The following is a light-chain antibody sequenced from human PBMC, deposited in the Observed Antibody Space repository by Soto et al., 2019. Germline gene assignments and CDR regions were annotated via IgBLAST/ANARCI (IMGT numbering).Light chain of an antibody. J-gene: IGKJ1*01. CDR1: QTISSW. CDR2: KAS. V-gene: IGKV1-5*03. Sequence: DIQMTKSPSTLSGSVGDRVTITCRASQTISSWLAWYQQKPGKAPKLLIYKASTLKSGVPSRFSGSGSGTEFTLTISSLQPDDFATYYCQHYNSYSDAFGQGTKVELK. CDR3: QHYNSYSDA.